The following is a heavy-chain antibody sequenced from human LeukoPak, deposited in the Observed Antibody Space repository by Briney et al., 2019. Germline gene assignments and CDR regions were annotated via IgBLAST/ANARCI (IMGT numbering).Heavy chain of an antibody. CDR2: INHSGST. Sequence: SETLSLTCAVYGGSFSGYYWSWIRQPPGKGLEWIGEINHSGSTNYNPSLKSRVTISVDTSKNQFSLKLSSVTAADTAVYYCASLSGSRDYWGQGTLVTVSS. CDR3: ASLSGSRDY. V-gene: IGHV4-34*01. CDR1: GGSFSGYY. D-gene: IGHD1-26*01. J-gene: IGHJ4*02.